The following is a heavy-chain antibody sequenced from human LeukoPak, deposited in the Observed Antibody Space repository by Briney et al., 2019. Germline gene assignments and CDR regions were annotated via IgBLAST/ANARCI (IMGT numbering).Heavy chain of an antibody. J-gene: IGHJ6*02. Sequence: PGGSLRLSCAASGFTFSSYAMSWVRQAPGKGLEWVSAISGSGGSTYYADSVKGRFTISRDNSENALYLQMNSPRAEDTAVYYCAKPMVRGVSKIRYYYYYYGMDVWGQGTTVTVSS. D-gene: IGHD3-10*01. CDR3: AKPMVRGVSKIRYYYYYYGMDV. CDR2: ISGSGGST. V-gene: IGHV3-23*01. CDR1: GFTFSSYA.